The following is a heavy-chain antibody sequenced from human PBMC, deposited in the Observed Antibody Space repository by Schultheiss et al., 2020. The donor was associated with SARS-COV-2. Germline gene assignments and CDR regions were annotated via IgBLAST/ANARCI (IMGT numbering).Heavy chain of an antibody. CDR1: GGSISSGGYS. D-gene: IGHD6-19*01. J-gene: IGHJ5*02. CDR2: IYHSGST. Sequence: SETLSLTCAVSGGSISSGGYSWSWIRQPPGKGLEWIGYIYHSGSTYYNPSLKSRVTISVDRSKNQFSLKLSSVTAADTAVYYCARGKGSGWYSKYNWFDPWGQGTLVTVSS. CDR3: ARGKGSGWYSKYNWFDP. V-gene: IGHV4-30-2*01.